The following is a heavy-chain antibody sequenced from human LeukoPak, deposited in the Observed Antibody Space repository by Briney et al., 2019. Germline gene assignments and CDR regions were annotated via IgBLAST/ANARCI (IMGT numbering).Heavy chain of an antibody. D-gene: IGHD3-22*01. J-gene: IGHJ4*02. V-gene: IGHV3-74*01. Sequence: GGSLRLSCVASGFTFSTYWMHWVRQVPGKGLVWVSHIHTDGGSTSYADSVKGRFTISRDNAKNTLYLQMNSLRVEDTAVYYCARDLYDSSGYAYWGQGTLVTVSS. CDR1: GFTFSTYW. CDR3: ARDLYDSSGYAY. CDR2: IHTDGGST.